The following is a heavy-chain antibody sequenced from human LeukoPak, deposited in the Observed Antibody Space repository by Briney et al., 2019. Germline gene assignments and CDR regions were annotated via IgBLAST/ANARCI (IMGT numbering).Heavy chain of an antibody. CDR2: IYYSGST. Sequence: SETLSLTCTVSGVSISSYYWSWIRQPPGKGLEWIGYIYYSGSTNYNPSLKSRVTISVDTSKNQFSLKLSSVTAADTAVYYCAREADQKTAFDIWGQGTMVTVSS. D-gene: IGHD6-19*01. CDR3: AREADQKTAFDI. CDR1: GVSISSYY. J-gene: IGHJ3*02. V-gene: IGHV4-59*01.